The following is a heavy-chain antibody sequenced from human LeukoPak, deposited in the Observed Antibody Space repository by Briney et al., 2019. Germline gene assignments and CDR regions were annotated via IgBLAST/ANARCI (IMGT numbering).Heavy chain of an antibody. D-gene: IGHD3-22*01. V-gene: IGHV7-4-1*02. Sequence: ASVKVSCKASGYTFTSYAMNWVRQAPGQGLEWMGWISTKTGNPMYAQGFTGRFVFSLDTSISTAYLQISSLKAEDTAVYYCARAPDYFESSENGMDVWGQGTTVIVSS. CDR1: GYTFTSYA. CDR2: ISTKTGNP. CDR3: ARAPDYFESSENGMDV. J-gene: IGHJ6*02.